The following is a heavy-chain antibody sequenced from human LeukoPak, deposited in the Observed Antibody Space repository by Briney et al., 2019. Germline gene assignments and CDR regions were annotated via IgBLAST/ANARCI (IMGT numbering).Heavy chain of an antibody. CDR3: ARDHVAAAGTEAFDI. V-gene: IGHV4-34*01. CDR2: INHSGST. Sequence: SETLSLTCAVYGGSFSGYYWSWIRQPPGKGLEWIGEINHSGSTNYNPSLKSRVTISVDTSKNQFSLKLSSVTAADTAVYYCARDHVAAAGTEAFDIWGQGTMVTVSS. CDR1: GGSFSGYY. J-gene: IGHJ3*02. D-gene: IGHD6-13*01.